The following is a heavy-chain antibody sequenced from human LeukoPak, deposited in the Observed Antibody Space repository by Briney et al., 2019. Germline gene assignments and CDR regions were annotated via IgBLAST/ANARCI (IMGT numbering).Heavy chain of an antibody. CDR2: ISSSSSYI. CDR1: GFTFSSYS. Sequence: GGSLRLSCAASGFTFSSYSMNWVRQAPGKGLEWVSSISSSSSYIYYADSVKGRFTISRDNAKNSLYLQMNSLRAEDTAVYYCARAGVKGDCSSTSCYPGPWGQGTLVTVSS. CDR3: ARAGVKGDCSSTSCYPGP. V-gene: IGHV3-21*01. J-gene: IGHJ5*02. D-gene: IGHD2-2*01.